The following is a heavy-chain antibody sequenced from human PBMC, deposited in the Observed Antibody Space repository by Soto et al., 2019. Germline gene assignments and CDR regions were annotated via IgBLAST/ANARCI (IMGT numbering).Heavy chain of an antibody. CDR1: GYSFFDYG. CDR3: ARDSMVRGVTKDY. CDR2: ISANNDNT. J-gene: IGHJ4*01. V-gene: IGHV1-18*01. Sequence: QGQLVQSGAEVKKPGASVTVSCKASGYSFFDYGFSWVRQAPGQGLEWMGWISANNDNTNYAHKLQGRVTLTTDTPTSTAYMELRSLRSDDTAVYYCARDSMVRGVTKDYWGHGTLVTVSS. D-gene: IGHD3-10*01.